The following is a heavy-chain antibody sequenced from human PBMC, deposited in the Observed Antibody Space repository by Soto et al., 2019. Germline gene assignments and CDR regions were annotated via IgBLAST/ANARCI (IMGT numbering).Heavy chain of an antibody. V-gene: IGHV4-61*01. CDR1: GGSVSSGSYY. D-gene: IGHD6-13*01. CDR3: ASRPYTIHSSNWYS. Sequence: QVQLQESGPGLVKPSETLSLTCTVSGGSVSSGSYYWSWIRQPPGKGLEWIGYIYYSGSNNSSPSLKSRVTISLDKSKNQFSLKLSCVTAADTAVYYCASRPYTIHSSNWYSWGQGTLVTVSS. CDR2: IYYSGSN. J-gene: IGHJ4*02.